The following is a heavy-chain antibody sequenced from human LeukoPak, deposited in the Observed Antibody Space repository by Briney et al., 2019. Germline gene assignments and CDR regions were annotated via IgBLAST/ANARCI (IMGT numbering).Heavy chain of an antibody. J-gene: IGHJ2*01. CDR2: IYPGDSDT. V-gene: IGHV5-51*01. Sequence: GESVKISCKGSEYTFRGYWIAWVRQKPGEGLEWMGIIYPGDSDTRYSPSSQGQVTISVDESISTAYLHWISLKASDTAMYYCARSHYYDSSGYSRLWYFDLWGRGTLVTVSS. D-gene: IGHD3-22*01. CDR1: EYTFRGYW. CDR3: ARSHYYDSSGYSRLWYFDL.